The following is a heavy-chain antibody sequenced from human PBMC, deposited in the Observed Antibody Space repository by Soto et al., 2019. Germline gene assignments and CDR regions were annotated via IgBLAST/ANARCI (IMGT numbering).Heavy chain of an antibody. Sequence: LSLTCAVSGGSISSSNWWSWVRQPPGKGLEWIGEIYHSGSTNYNPSLKSRVTISVDKSKNQFSLKLSSVTAADTAVYYCASGHPYYDSSGYSKPFDYWGQGTLVTVSS. V-gene: IGHV4-4*02. CDR2: IYHSGST. J-gene: IGHJ4*02. CDR3: ASGHPYYDSSGYSKPFDY. CDR1: GGSISSSNW. D-gene: IGHD3-22*01.